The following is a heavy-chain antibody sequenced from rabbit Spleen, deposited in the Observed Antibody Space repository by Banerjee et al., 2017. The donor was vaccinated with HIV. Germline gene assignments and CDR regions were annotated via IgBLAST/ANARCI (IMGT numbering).Heavy chain of an antibody. CDR3: ARDGAGGSYFAL. J-gene: IGHJ6*01. CDR2: IDPVFGIT. CDR1: GFTLSSYY. Sequence: QLVESAGGLVQPGGSLKLSCKASGFTLSSYYMNWVRQAPGKGLEWIGYIDPVFGITYYANWVNGRFSISRENAQNTVLLQMTSLTAADTATYFCARDGAGGSYFALWGPGTLVTVS. D-gene: IGHD8-1*01. V-gene: IGHV1S7*01.